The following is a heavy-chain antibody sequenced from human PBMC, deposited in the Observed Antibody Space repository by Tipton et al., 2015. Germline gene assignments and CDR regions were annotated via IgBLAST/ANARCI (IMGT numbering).Heavy chain of an antibody. CDR2: ISPTFGTA. J-gene: IGHJ3*02. CDR3: AREGREISGWLRVFDM. CDR1: EGTFSSFA. Sequence: VQLVQSGAEVKKPGSSVKVSCKASEGTFSSFALNWVRQGPGQGLEWMGGISPTFGTANYAQKFQGRVTITADESTSTAYMELSSLRSEDTAVFYCAREGREISGWLRVFDMWGQGTMVTVSS. D-gene: IGHD6-19*01. V-gene: IGHV1-69*01.